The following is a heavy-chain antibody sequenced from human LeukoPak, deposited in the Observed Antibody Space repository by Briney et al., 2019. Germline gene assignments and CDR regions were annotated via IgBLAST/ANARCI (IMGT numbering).Heavy chain of an antibody. CDR1: GGSISSYY. Sequence: SETLSLTCTVSGGSISSYYWSWIRQPPGQGLEWIGYIYYSGSTNYNPSLKSRVTISVDTSKNQFSLKLSSVTAADTAVYYCARGRISPLDYWGQGTLVTVSS. J-gene: IGHJ4*02. CDR3: ARGRISPLDY. D-gene: IGHD2/OR15-2a*01. CDR2: IYYSGST. V-gene: IGHV4-59*01.